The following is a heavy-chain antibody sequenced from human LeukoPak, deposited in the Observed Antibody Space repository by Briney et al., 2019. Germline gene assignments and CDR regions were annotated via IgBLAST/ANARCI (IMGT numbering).Heavy chain of an antibody. CDR1: GFTFSSYA. Sequence: PGGSLRLSCAASGFTFSSYAMHWVRQAPGKGLEWVAVISYDGSNKYYADSVKGRFTISRDNSKNTLYLQMNSLRAEDTAVYYCAREWHPYLVVTSPMDVWGQGTTVTVSS. CDR3: AREWHPYLVVTSPMDV. V-gene: IGHV3-30-3*01. CDR2: ISYDGSNK. D-gene: IGHD2-21*02. J-gene: IGHJ6*02.